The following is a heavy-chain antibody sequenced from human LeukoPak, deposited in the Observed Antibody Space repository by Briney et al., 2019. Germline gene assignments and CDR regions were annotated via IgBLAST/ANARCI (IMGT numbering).Heavy chain of an antibody. CDR2: IWYDGSNK. CDR1: GFTFSSYG. Sequence: GRSLRLSCAASGFTFSSYGMHWVRQAPGKGLEWVAVIWYDGSNKYYADSVEGRFTISRDNSKNTLYLQMNSLRAEDTAVYYCARDYGDGYKDYWGQGTLVTVSS. V-gene: IGHV3-33*01. CDR3: ARDYGDGYKDY. D-gene: IGHD5-24*01. J-gene: IGHJ4*02.